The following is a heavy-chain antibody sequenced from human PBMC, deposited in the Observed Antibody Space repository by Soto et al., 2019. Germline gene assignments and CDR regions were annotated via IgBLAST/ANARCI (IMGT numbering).Heavy chain of an antibody. D-gene: IGHD2-2*01. CDR3: TRVPVVVPAAISYYYYYMDV. V-gene: IGHV3-49*03. CDR2: IRSKAYGGTT. J-gene: IGHJ6*03. CDR1: GFTFGDYA. Sequence: PGGSLRLSCTASGFTFGDYAMSWFRQAPGKGLEWVGFIRSKAYGGTTEYAASVKGRFTISRDDSKSIAYLQMNSLKTEDTAVYYCTRVPVVVPAAISYYYYYMDVWGKGTTVTVSS.